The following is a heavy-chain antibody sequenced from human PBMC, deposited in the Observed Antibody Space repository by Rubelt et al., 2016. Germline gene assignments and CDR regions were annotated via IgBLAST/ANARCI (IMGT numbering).Heavy chain of an antibody. CDR2: IYHSGST. CDR1: GGSIISSNW. J-gene: IGHJ4*02. V-gene: IGHV4-4*02. Sequence: QVQLQESGPGLVKPSGTLSLTCAVSGGSIISSNWWSWVRQPPGKGLEWIGEIYHSGSTNYNPSLKSSVTISVDNSKNQFSRKLSSVTAADTAVYYCASSNDYVWGSPDSWGQGTLVTVSS. D-gene: IGHD3-16*01. CDR3: ASSNDYVWGSPDS.